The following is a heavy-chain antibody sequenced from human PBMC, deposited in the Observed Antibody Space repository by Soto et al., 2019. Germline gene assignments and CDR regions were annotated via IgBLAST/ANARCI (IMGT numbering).Heavy chain of an antibody. D-gene: IGHD4-17*01. CDR3: ARGLKHLRARYGMDV. V-gene: IGHV1-18*01. J-gene: IGHJ6*02. CDR1: GYTFTSYG. CDR2: ISAYNGNT. Sequence: QVQLVQSGAEVKKPGASVKVSCKASGYTFTSYGISWVRQAPGQGLEWMGWISAYNGNTNYAQKLQGRATMTTDTSTSTASLELRRLRSDDTAVDYCARGLKHLRARYGMDVWGQGTTVTVSS.